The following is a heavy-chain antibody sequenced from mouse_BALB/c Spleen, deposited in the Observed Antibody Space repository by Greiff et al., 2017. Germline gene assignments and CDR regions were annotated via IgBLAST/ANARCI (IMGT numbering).Heavy chain of an antibody. CDR2: IYPGDGDT. J-gene: IGHJ1*01. V-gene: IGHV1-80*01. D-gene: IGHD2-4*01. Sequence: VQLVESGAELVRPGSSVKISCKASGYAFSSYWMNWVKQRPGQGLEWIGQIYPGDGDTNYNGKFKGKATLTADKSSSTAYMQLSSLTSEDSAVYFCARRYDYENWYFDVWGAGTTVTVSS. CDR3: ARRYDYENWYFDV. CDR1: GYAFSSYW.